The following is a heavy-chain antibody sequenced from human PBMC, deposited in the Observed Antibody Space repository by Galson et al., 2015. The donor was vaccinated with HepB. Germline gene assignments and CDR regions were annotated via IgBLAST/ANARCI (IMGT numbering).Heavy chain of an antibody. D-gene: IGHD3-3*01. CDR3: ARGLTPDNITIFGVVIRTHYYYYYYMDV. CDR1: GFTFSSYS. V-gene: IGHV3-21*01. CDR2: ISSSSSYI. J-gene: IGHJ6*03. Sequence: SLRLSCAASGFTFSSYSMNWVRQAPGKGLEWVSSISSSSSYIYYADSVKGRFTISRDNAKNSLYLQMNSLRAEDTAVYYCARGLTPDNITIFGVVIRTHYYYYYYMDVWGKGTTVTVSS.